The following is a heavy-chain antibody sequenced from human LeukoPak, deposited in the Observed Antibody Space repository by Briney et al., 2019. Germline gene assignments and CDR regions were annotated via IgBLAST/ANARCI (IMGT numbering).Heavy chain of an antibody. Sequence: ASVKVSCKASGYTFTSYGISWVRQATGQGLEWMGWMNPNSGNTGYAQKLQGRVTMTTDTSTSTAYMELRSLRSDDTAVYYCATHAVAGPEYFQHWGQGTLVTVSS. J-gene: IGHJ1*01. CDR1: GYTFTSYG. CDR2: MNPNSGNT. V-gene: IGHV1-18*01. CDR3: ATHAVAGPEYFQH. D-gene: IGHD6-19*01.